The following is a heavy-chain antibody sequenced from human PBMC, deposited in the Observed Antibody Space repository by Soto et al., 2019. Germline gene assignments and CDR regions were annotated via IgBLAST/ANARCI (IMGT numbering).Heavy chain of an antibody. Sequence: GGSLRLSCAASGFTFSSYSMNWVRQAPGKGLEWVSYISSSSSTIYYADSVKGRFTISRDNAKNSLYLQMNSLRDEDTAVYYCASLGDYVWGSYRFYWGQGTLVTVSS. CDR1: GFTFSSYS. CDR2: ISSSSSTI. V-gene: IGHV3-48*02. J-gene: IGHJ4*02. D-gene: IGHD3-16*02. CDR3: ASLGDYVWGSYRFY.